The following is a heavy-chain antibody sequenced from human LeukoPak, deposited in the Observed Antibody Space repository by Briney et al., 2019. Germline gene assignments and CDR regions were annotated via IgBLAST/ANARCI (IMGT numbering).Heavy chain of an antibody. CDR1: GYTFTSYG. CDR3: ARGYMTTIVQWFDP. CDR2: ISANNGNT. V-gene: IGHV1-18*01. D-gene: IGHD3-22*01. J-gene: IGHJ5*02. Sequence: ASVKVSCRASGYTFTSYGISWVRQAPGQGLEGMGWISANNGNTKYAQNLHGRVTMTTDTSTSTAYMELRSLRSDDTDVYYCARGYMTTIVQWFDPWGQGTLVTVSS.